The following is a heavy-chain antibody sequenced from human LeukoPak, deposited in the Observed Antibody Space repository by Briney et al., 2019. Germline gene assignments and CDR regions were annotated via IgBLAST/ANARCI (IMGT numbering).Heavy chain of an antibody. CDR2: ISSSSSYI. V-gene: IGHV3-21*01. D-gene: IGHD5-24*01. CDR1: GFTFCSYT. Sequence: GGSLRISCAASGFTFCSYTMTWVRQAPGKGLEWVSSISSSSSYIYYGDSVKGRFTISRDNAKKSLFLQMNSLRAEDTAVYYCATQRDGYNAPFDYWGQGTLVTVSS. J-gene: IGHJ4*02. CDR3: ATQRDGYNAPFDY.